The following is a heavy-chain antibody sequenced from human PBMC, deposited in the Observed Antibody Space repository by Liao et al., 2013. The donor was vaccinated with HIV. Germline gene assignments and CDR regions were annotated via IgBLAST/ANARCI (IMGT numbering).Heavy chain of an antibody. CDR1: GGSISSYGYS. CDR2: FSHSGTS. J-gene: IGHJ5*02. CDR3: AREWGDTSGYSTAPGVWFDP. V-gene: IGHV4-30-2*01. Sequence: QVQLQESGSGLVKPSQTLSLTCAVSGGSISSYGYSWSWIRQPPGKGLEWIGYFSHSGTSYYNPSLKSRVTISVDRSKNQFSLKLSSVTAADTAVYYCAREWGDTSGYSTAPGVWFDPWGPGSLVTVSS. D-gene: IGHD3-22*01.